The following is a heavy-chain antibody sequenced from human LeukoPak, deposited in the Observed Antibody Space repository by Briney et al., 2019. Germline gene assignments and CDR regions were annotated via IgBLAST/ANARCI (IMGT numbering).Heavy chain of an antibody. V-gene: IGHV1-69*05. J-gene: IGHJ4*02. CDR2: IIPIFGTA. Sequence: SVKVSCKASGGTFSSYAISWVRQAPGQGLEWMGGIIPIFGTANYAQKFQGRVTITTDESTSTAYMELSSLRSEDTAVYYCARGTRDGYNTPFDYWGQGTLVTISS. CDR1: GGTFSSYA. CDR3: ARGTRDGYNTPFDY. D-gene: IGHD5-24*01.